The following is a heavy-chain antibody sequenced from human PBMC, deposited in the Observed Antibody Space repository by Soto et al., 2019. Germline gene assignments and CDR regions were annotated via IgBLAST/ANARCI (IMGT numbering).Heavy chain of an antibody. CDR3: ARDGNVDIVGNFDY. V-gene: IGHV1-69*04. J-gene: IGHJ4*02. D-gene: IGHD5-12*01. Sequence: SVKVSCKASGGTFSSYTISWVRQAPGQGLEWMGRIIPILGIANYAQKFQGRVTITADKSTSTAYMELSSLRSEDTAVYYCARDGNVDIVGNFDYWGQGTLVTSPQ. CDR2: IIPILGIA. CDR1: GGTFSSYT.